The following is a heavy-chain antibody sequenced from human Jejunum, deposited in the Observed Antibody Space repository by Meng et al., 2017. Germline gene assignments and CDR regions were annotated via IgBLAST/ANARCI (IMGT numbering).Heavy chain of an antibody. CDR3: AKAVSPGGSGWYPTYYYYYGMDV. CDR2: ISNSAGST. D-gene: IGHD6-19*01. Sequence: GVLKISCAASGFTFSSYAMSWVRQAPGKGLEWVSGISNSAGSTFYADSVKARFTISRDNSKNTLFLQMNSLRAEDTAVYYCAKAVSPGGSGWYPTYYYYYGMDVWGLGTTVTVSS. V-gene: IGHV3-23*01. J-gene: IGHJ6*02. CDR1: GFTFSSYA.